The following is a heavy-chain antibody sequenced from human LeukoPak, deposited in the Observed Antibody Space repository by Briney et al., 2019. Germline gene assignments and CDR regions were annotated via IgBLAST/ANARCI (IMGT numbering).Heavy chain of an antibody. CDR3: AKVDSSASY. J-gene: IGHJ4*02. CDR1: GFTFSSYG. V-gene: IGHV3-30*02. D-gene: IGHD3-22*01. CDR2: IRYDGSNK. Sequence: GGSLRLSCAASGFTFSSYGMHSVRQAPAKGLEWVPFIRYDGSNKYYAESVKGRFTISRDNSKHTLYLQMNSLRAEDTAVYYCAKVDSSASYWGQGTLVTVSS.